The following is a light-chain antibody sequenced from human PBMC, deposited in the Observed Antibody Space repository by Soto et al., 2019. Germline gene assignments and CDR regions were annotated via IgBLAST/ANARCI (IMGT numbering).Light chain of an antibody. CDR2: GSS. J-gene: IGKJ2*01. V-gene: IGKV3-20*01. CDR3: QQYGRSPGYT. CDR1: QSVSSSY. Sequence: EIVLTQSPGTLSLSPGKRATLSCRASQSVSSSYLTWYQQKPGQAPRVLVYGSSRRATGIPDRFSGSGSGTDFTLTISRLEPEDFAVYYCQQYGRSPGYTFGQGTKLEIK.